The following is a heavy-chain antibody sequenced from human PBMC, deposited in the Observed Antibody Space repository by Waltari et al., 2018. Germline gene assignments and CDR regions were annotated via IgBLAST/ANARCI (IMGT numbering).Heavy chain of an antibody. Sequence: QVQLQESGPGLVKPSQTLSLTCTVSGASISSGNYYWSWIRQPAGKGLEWIGRIYASGSTNYNPSPKSRVTISVEPSKNQFSLRLSSVTAADTAVYYCARERGGLTIFDYWGQGTLVTVSS. CDR2: IYASGST. CDR3: ARERGGLTIFDY. CDR1: GASISSGNYY. V-gene: IGHV4-61*02. D-gene: IGHD3-10*01. J-gene: IGHJ4*02.